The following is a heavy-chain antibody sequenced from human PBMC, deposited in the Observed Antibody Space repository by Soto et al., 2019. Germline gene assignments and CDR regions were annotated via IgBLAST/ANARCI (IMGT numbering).Heavy chain of an antibody. Sequence: QVQLVQSVAEVKKPGSSVTVSCKASGGTFSSYAISWVRQAPGQGLEWMGGIIPIFGTANYAQKFQGRVTITADKTTSTAYMELSSLRSEDTAVYYCTGDRMAPGGYWFQGTLVTVSS. CDR3: TGDRMAPGGY. J-gene: IGHJ4*02. V-gene: IGHV1-69*06. CDR1: GGTFSSYA. D-gene: IGHD7-27*01. CDR2: IIPIFGTA.